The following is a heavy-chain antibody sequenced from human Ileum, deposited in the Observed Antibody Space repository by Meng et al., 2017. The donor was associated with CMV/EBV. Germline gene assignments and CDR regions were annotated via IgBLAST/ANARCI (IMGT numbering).Heavy chain of an antibody. CDR2: ITYSGTT. D-gene: IGHD3-22*01. CDR3: VRASITMIDY. Sequence: LPLQGSGPGLVKPSEIRSLTCTVSGDSISSGDYFWGWIRQPPKGLEWVASITYSGTTYYNPSLKSRVTMSVDTSKNQFSLKLNSVTAADTAVYYCVRASITMIDYWGQGTLVTVSS. J-gene: IGHJ4*02. V-gene: IGHV4-39*07. CDR1: GDSISSGDYF.